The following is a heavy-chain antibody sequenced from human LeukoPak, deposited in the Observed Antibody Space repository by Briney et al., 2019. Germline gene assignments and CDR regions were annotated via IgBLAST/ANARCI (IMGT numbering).Heavy chain of an antibody. Sequence: GGSLRLSCAASGFTFNSYWMHWVRQAPGKGLVWVSRITSDGSSTSYADSVKGRFTISRDNAKNTLYLQMNSLRAEDTAVYYCARQMEYSSAWYFVWGQGTLVTVSS. D-gene: IGHD6-19*01. CDR2: ITSDGSST. CDR3: ARQMEYSSAWYFV. J-gene: IGHJ4*02. CDR1: GFTFNSYW. V-gene: IGHV3-74*01.